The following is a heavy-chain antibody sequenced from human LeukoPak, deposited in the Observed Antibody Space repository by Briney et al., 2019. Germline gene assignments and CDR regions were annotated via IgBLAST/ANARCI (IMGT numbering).Heavy chain of an antibody. CDR3: ARTTEGGYTYDYFYYYYMDV. J-gene: IGHJ6*03. CDR2: IYYSGST. CDR1: GGSISNYY. V-gene: IGHV4-59*01. D-gene: IGHD5-18*01. Sequence: SETLSLTCTVSGGSISNYYWSWIRQPPGKGLEWIGYIYYSGSTNYNPSLKSRVTISIDTSKNQFSLKLSSVTAADTAVYYCARTTEGGYTYDYFYYYYMDVWGKGTTVTISS.